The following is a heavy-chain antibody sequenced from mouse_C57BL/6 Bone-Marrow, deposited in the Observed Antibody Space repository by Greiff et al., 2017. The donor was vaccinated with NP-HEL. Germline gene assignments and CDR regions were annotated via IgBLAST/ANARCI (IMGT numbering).Heavy chain of an antibody. V-gene: IGHV5-9*01. J-gene: IGHJ1*03. Sequence: EVQRVESGGGLVKPGGSLKLSCAASGFTFSSYTMSWVRQTPEKRLEWVATISGGGGNTYYPDSVKGRFTISRDNAKNTLYLQMSSLRSEDTALYYCARPLLLRPHWYFDVWGTGTTVTVSS. CDR2: ISGGGGNT. CDR1: GFTFSSYT. D-gene: IGHD1-1*01. CDR3: ARPLLLRPHWYFDV.